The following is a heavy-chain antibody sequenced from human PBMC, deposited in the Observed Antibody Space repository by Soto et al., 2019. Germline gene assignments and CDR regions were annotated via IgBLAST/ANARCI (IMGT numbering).Heavy chain of an antibody. CDR3: AKAQGYCTNGVCYAFDY. CDR1: GFTFDDYA. CDR2: ISWNSGSI. V-gene: IGHV3-9*01. D-gene: IGHD2-8*01. J-gene: IGHJ4*02. Sequence: GGSLRLSCAASGFTFDDYAMHWVRQAPGKGLEWVSGISWNSGSIGYADSVKGRFTISRDNSKNTLYLQMNSLRAEDTAVYYCAKAQGYCTNGVCYAFDYWGQGTLVTVSS.